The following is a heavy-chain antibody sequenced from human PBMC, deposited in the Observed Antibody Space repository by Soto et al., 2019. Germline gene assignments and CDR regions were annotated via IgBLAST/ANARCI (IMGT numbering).Heavy chain of an antibody. D-gene: IGHD4-17*01. V-gene: IGHV3-23*01. J-gene: IGHJ6*02. CDR3: AKDDYGAPGDYYYGMDV. CDR2: ISGSGGST. CDR1: GFTFSSYA. Sequence: GGSLRLSCAASGFTFSSYAMSWVRQAPGKGLEWVSAISGSGGSTYYADSVKGRFTISRDNSKNTLYLQMNSLRAEDTAVYYCAKDDYGAPGDYYYGMDVWGQGTRSPSP.